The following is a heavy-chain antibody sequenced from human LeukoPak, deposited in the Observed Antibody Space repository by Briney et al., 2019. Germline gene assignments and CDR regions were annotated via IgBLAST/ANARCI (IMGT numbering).Heavy chain of an antibody. V-gene: IGHV3-7*01. J-gene: IGHJ4*02. CDR3: ATDYTDYVAY. D-gene: IGHD4-4*01. CDR2: IKQDGSQK. Sequence: GGSLRLSCTASGFTFSSYWMSWVRQAPGKGLEWVASIKQDGSQKNYLDSVKGRFTISRDNAKNSLYLQMNSLRAEDTAVYYCATDYTDYVAYWGQGTLVTVSS. CDR1: GFTFSSYW.